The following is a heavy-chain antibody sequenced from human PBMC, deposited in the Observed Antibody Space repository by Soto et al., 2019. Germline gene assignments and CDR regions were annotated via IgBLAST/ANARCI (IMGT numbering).Heavy chain of an antibody. CDR3: SRGRGTAVATPYS. CDR2: IWYDGTNK. J-gene: IGHJ4*02. CDR1: GCTFSNYA. D-gene: IGHD4-17*01. V-gene: IGHV3-33*01. Sequence: QVQLVESGGGVVQPGRSQRLSCVASGCTFSNYAMYWVRQAPGKGLEWVAVIWYDGTNKNYADSVKGRFTISRDNSKNTLYLQMNSLRVEDTAVYYCSRGRGTAVATPYSWGQGVQVTVSS.